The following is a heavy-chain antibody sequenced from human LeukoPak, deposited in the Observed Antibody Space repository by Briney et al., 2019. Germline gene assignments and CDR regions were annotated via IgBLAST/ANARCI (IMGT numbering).Heavy chain of an antibody. CDR1: GFTFSSYG. Sequence: GGSLRLSCAASGFTFSSYGMHWVRQAPGKGLEWVPFIRYDGSNKYYADSVKGRFTISRDNSKNTLYLQMNSLRAEDTAVYYCAKDRRIAAAGTDFDYWGQGTLVTVSS. D-gene: IGHD6-13*01. J-gene: IGHJ4*02. CDR2: IRYDGSNK. CDR3: AKDRRIAAAGTDFDY. V-gene: IGHV3-30*02.